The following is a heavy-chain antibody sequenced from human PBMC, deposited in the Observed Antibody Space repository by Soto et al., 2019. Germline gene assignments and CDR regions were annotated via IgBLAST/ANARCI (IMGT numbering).Heavy chain of an antibody. V-gene: IGHV6-1*01. Sequence: SQTLSLTCAISGDSVSSNIAAWDWIRQSPSRGLEWLGRTYYRSKWYTDYAVSVRSRITINPDTSENQFTLQLISMTPEDTAVYYCAINLGGPRDSWGQGTLVTVSS. CDR3: AINLGGPRDS. CDR2: TYYRSKWYT. CDR1: GDSVSSNIAA. J-gene: IGHJ4*02. D-gene: IGHD3-16*01.